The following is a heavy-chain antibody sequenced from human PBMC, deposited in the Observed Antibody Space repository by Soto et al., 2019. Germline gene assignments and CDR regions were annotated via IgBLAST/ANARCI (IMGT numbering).Heavy chain of an antibody. CDR3: ARLGFPGAIYFDS. V-gene: IGHV5-51*01. CDR2: IYPGDSEN. Sequence: GESLKISCKGSGYNFTTFWIGRVRQMPGKGLEWMGIIYPGDSENKYSPDFEGQVTISADRSTNTAYLQWRSLRAPDTAMYYCARLGFPGAIYFDSWGLGTLVTVSS. J-gene: IGHJ4*02. CDR1: GYNFTTFW.